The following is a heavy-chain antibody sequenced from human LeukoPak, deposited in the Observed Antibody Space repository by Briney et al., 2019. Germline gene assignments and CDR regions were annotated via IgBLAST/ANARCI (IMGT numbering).Heavy chain of an antibody. Sequence: QPGRSLRLSCAASGFTFSSYAMHWVRQTPGKGLEWVAVTSYDGTRQFYADSVKGRFTISRDNSNNTVYLQMNNLRVEGTAVYYCAKREAVTVTAEWDYLDYWGLGTLVAVSS. J-gene: IGHJ4*02. CDR3: AKREAVTVTAEWDYLDY. CDR2: TSYDGTRQ. CDR1: GFTFSSYA. D-gene: IGHD6-19*01. V-gene: IGHV3-30*18.